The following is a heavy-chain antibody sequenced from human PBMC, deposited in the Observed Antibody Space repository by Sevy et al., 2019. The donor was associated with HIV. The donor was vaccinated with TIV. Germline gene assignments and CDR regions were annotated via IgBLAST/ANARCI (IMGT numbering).Heavy chain of an antibody. CDR2: IYYSGST. CDR1: GGSISRSNYY. Sequence: SQTLSLTCTVSGGSISRSNYYWGWIRQPPGKGLEWIGSIYYSGSTYYKPSLKSRVTISVDTSKSQFSLKLCSVTAADTAVYYCARVTWDTSGWYWFEPWGQGTLVTVSS. CDR3: ARVTWDTSGWYWFEP. V-gene: IGHV4-39*02. D-gene: IGHD6-19*01. J-gene: IGHJ5*02.